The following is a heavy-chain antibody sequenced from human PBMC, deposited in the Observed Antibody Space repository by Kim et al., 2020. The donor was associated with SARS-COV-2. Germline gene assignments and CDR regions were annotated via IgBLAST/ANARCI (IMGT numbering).Heavy chain of an antibody. J-gene: IGHJ4*02. V-gene: IGHV3-23*01. D-gene: IGHD6-13*01. Sequence: VKGRITIPRANSKDPLYLQMNSLRAEDTAVYYCAKASYSSSWYGSFDYWGQGTLVTVSS. CDR3: AKASYSSSWYGSFDY.